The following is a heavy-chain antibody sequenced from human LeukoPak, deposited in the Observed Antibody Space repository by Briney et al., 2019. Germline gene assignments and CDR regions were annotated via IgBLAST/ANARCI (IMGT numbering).Heavy chain of an antibody. CDR1: GGSFSGYY. Sequence: SETPSLTCAVYGGSFSGYYWSWIRQPPGKGLEWIGEINHSGSTNYNPSLKSRVTISVDTSKNQFSLKLSSVTAADTAVYYCARVVAAAVDYWGQGTLVTVSS. J-gene: IGHJ4*02. CDR3: ARVVAAAVDY. V-gene: IGHV4-34*01. D-gene: IGHD6-13*01. CDR2: INHSGST.